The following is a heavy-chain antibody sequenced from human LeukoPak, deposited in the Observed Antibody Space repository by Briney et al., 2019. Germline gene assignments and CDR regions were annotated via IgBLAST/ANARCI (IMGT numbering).Heavy chain of an antibody. CDR2: LSGSGGST. V-gene: IGHV3-23*01. CDR3: AREPAPDGLGNDRTSYYYYMDV. D-gene: IGHD6-19*01. J-gene: IGHJ6*03. Sequence: PGGSLRLSCAASGFTFSNYGMSWVRQAPGKGLEWVSGLSGSGGSTYYADSVKGRFTMSRDNSKNTLYLQMNSLRAEDTAVYYCAREPAPDGLGNDRTSYYYYMDVWGKGTTVTVSS. CDR1: GFTFSNYG.